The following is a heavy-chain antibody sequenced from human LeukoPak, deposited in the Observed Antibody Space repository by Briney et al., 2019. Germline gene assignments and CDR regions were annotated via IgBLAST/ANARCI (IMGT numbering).Heavy chain of an antibody. J-gene: IGHJ4*02. CDR3: ARDKNYSSTWGSHFDY. CDR1: GFTFNDHG. V-gene: IGHV3-20*04. Sequence: GGSLRLSCAASGFTFNDHGMNWVRQAPGKGLEWVSGITWNGGTTGYADSVRGRFTISRDNAKNSLYLQMNSLRAEDTAVYYCARDKNYSSTWGSHFDYWGQGTLVAVSS. CDR2: ITWNGGTT. D-gene: IGHD6-13*01.